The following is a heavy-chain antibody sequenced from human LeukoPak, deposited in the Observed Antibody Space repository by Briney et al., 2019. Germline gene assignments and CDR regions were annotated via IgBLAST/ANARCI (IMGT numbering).Heavy chain of an antibody. D-gene: IGHD6-13*01. Sequence: SETLSLTCTVSGYSISSGYYWGWIRQPPGKGLEWIGSIYHTGSTYYNPSLKSRVTISVDTSKNQFSLKLTSVTAADAAVYYCARVSDSSSSDYWGQGTLVTVSS. J-gene: IGHJ4*02. CDR2: IYHTGST. CDR3: ARVSDSSSSDY. V-gene: IGHV4-38-2*02. CDR1: GYSISSGYY.